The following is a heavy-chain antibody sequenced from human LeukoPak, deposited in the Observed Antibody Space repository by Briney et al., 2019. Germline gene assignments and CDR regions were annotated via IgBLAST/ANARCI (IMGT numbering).Heavy chain of an antibody. CDR1: GGTFSSYA. Sequence: SVKVSCKASGGTFSSYAISWVRQAPGQGLEWMGGIIPIFGTANYAQKFQGRVTITTYESTSTAYMELSSLRSEDTAVYYCARGPYDSSGYYYSFDHWGQGTLVTVSS. V-gene: IGHV1-69*05. CDR2: IIPIFGTA. D-gene: IGHD3-22*01. CDR3: ARGPYDSSGYYYSFDH. J-gene: IGHJ4*02.